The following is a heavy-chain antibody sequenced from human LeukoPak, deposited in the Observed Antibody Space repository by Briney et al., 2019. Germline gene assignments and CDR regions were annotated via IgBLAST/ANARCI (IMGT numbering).Heavy chain of an antibody. CDR3: ARVSSSSYLGFDY. V-gene: IGHV1-8*01. D-gene: IGHD6-13*01. CDR1: GYTFTSYD. CDR2: MNPNSGNT. Sequence: ASVKVSCKASGYTFTSYDINWVRQATGQGLGWMGWMNPNSGNTGYAQKFQGRVTMTRNTSISTAYMELSSLRSEDTAVYYCARVSSSSYLGFDYWGQGTLVTVSS. J-gene: IGHJ4*02.